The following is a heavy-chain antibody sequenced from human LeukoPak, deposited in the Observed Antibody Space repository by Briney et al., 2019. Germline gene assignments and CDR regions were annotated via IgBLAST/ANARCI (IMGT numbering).Heavy chain of an antibody. J-gene: IGHJ6*03. Sequence: GGSLRLSCAASGFTFSSCAMSWVRQAPGKGLEWVSAISGSGDSTYYADSVKGRFTISRDKSKNTLYLQMNSLRAEDTAVYYCAKGSRYDILTGSQYYYSYYMDVWGKGTTVIVSS. D-gene: IGHD3-9*01. V-gene: IGHV3-23*01. CDR1: GFTFSSCA. CDR2: ISGSGDST. CDR3: AKGSRYDILTGSQYYYSYYMDV.